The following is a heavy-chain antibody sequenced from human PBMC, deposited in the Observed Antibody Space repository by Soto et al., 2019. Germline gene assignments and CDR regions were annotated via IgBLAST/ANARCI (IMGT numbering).Heavy chain of an antibody. D-gene: IGHD6-13*01. J-gene: IGHJ5*02. CDR1: GGTFSSYA. Sequence: GASVKVSCKASGGTFSSYAISWVRQAPGQGLEWMGGIIPIFGTANYAQKFQGRVTITADESTSTAYMELSSLRSEDTAVYYCASHQPSLIAAAAPDWFDPWGQGTLVTVSS. CDR2: IIPIFGTA. CDR3: ASHQPSLIAAAAPDWFDP. V-gene: IGHV1-69*13.